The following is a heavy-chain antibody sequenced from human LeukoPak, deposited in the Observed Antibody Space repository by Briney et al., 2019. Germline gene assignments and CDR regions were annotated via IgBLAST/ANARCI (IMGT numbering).Heavy chain of an antibody. D-gene: IGHD3-16*02. V-gene: IGHV3-30*18. J-gene: IGHJ3*02. CDR1: GFNFNSYG. Sequence: GGSLRLSCAASGFNFNSYGMHWVRQAPGKGVEGVAVMSYTGTHKYYADSVKCRFTISRDNSKNTLYLLMNSLRVEDTAVYYCAKSVIPFGRVIVLGDAFDIWGQGTMVTVSS. CDR3: AKSVIPFGRVIVLGDAFDI. CDR2: MSYTGTHK.